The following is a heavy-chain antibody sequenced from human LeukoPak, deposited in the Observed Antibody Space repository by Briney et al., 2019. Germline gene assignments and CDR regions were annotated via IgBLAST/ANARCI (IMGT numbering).Heavy chain of an antibody. CDR2: ISPSGDAT. CDR3: ARGSSRGCLTVDY. D-gene: IGHD2/OR15-2a*01. V-gene: IGHV1-46*01. CDR1: GYTFSSHY. J-gene: IGHJ4*02. Sequence: PMASVKVSCKASGYTFSSHYMHWVRQAPGQGLEWMGVISPSGDATLYAQKFQGRVTMTRDTSTSTLYMDLNSLRSEGTAVYFCARGSSRGCLTVDYWGQGTLVTVSS.